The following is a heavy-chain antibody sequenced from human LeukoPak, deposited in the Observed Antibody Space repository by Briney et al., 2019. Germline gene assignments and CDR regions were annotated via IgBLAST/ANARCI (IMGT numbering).Heavy chain of an antibody. CDR3: ARERFAGHYYDSSGFIK. CDR2: INPSGGST. CDR1: GYTFTSYY. V-gene: IGHV1-46*01. J-gene: IGHJ4*02. Sequence: ASVKVSCKASGYTFTSYYMHWVRQAPGQGLEWMGIINPSGGSTSYAQKFQGRVTMTRDMSTSTVYTELSSLRSEDTAVYYCARERFAGHYYDSSGFIKWGQGTLVTVSS. D-gene: IGHD3-22*01.